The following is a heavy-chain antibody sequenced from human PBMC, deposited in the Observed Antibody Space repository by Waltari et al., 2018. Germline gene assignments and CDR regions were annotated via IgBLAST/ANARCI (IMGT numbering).Heavy chain of an antibody. J-gene: IGHJ4*02. CDR2: IYYSGST. CDR1: GGSISSGGYY. V-gene: IGHV4-31*03. CDR3: ARNIAAAGTSGIDY. D-gene: IGHD6-13*01. Sequence: QVQLQESGPGLVKPSQTLSLTCTVSGGSISSGGYYWSWIRQHPGKGLEWIGYIYYSGSTYYNPSLKSRVTISVDTSKNQFSLKRSSVTAADTAVYYCARNIAAAGTSGIDYWGQGTLVTVSS.